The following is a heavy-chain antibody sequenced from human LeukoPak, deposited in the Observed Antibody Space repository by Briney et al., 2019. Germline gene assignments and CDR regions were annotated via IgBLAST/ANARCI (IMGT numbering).Heavy chain of an antibody. CDR3: AGTGITMVRGRGAFDI. J-gene: IGHJ3*02. CDR1: GGTFSSYA. Sequence: GASVKVSCKASGGTFSSYAISWVRQAPGQRLEWMGWINAGNGNTKYSQKFQGRVTITRDTSASTAYMELSSLRSEDTAVYYCAGTGITMVRGRGAFDIWGQGTMVTVSS. CDR2: INAGNGNT. V-gene: IGHV1-3*01. D-gene: IGHD3-10*01.